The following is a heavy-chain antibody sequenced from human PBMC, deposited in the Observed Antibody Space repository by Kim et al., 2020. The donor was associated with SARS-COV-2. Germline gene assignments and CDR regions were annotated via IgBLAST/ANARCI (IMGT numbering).Heavy chain of an antibody. Sequence: ASVKVSCKASGYTFTTHALHWVRQAPGQRLEWMGWINAGNGDTQYSQKFRGRITITRDTSANTAYMELNSLTSEDTAVYYCARGGVAWRGGDSWGQGTLVTVSS. CDR1: GYTFTTHA. CDR2: INAGNGDT. V-gene: IGHV1-3*01. D-gene: IGHD2-8*02. CDR3: ARGGVAWRGGDS. J-gene: IGHJ4*02.